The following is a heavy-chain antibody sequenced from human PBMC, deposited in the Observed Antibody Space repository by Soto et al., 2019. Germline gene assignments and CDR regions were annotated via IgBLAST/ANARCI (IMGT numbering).Heavy chain of an antibody. CDR1: GGTFSSYS. V-gene: IGHV1-69*01. J-gene: IGHJ4*02. CDR3: ARDGGRHAGGIDY. Sequence: QVQLVQSGAEVKKPGSSVKVSCKASGGTFSSYSINWVRQAPGQGLEWMGEIIPIFGTANDAQKFQGRGTITADESTSTAYMELSSRRSEDTAVYYCARDGGRHAGGIDYWGQGTLVTVSS. D-gene: IGHD1-26*01. CDR2: IIPIFGTA.